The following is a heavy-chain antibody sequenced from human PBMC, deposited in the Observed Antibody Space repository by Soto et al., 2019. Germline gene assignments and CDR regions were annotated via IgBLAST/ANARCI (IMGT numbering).Heavy chain of an antibody. J-gene: IGHJ3*02. CDR3: ARGDAGYCTNGVCHDAFDI. Sequence: GESLKISCAASGFTFSSYWMHWVRQAPGKGLVWVSRINSDGSSTSYADSVKGRFTISRDNAKNTLYLQMNSLRAEDTAVYYCARGDAGYCTNGVCHDAFDIWGQGTMVTVSS. D-gene: IGHD2-8*01. CDR2: INSDGSST. CDR1: GFTFSSYW. V-gene: IGHV3-74*01.